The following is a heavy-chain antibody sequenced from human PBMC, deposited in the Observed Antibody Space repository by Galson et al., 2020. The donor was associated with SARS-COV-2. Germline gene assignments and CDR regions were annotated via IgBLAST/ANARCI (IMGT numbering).Heavy chain of an antibody. CDR1: GFTFSNYG. D-gene: IGHD3-10*01. J-gene: IGHJ6*02. CDR2: ISYEGSKK. CDR3: VKAADFFWFGESRSMDV. Sequence: QLGESLKISCAASGFTFSNYGMHWVRQAPGKGLEWVAVISYEGSKKYYEDSLKGRFTISRDSSKNTLYLQMSSLSAEDTAVYFCVKAADFFWFGESRSMDVWGQGTTVTVSS. V-gene: IGHV3-30*18.